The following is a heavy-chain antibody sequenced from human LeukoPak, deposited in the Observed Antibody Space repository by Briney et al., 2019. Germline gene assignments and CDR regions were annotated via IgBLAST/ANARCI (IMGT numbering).Heavy chain of an antibody. Sequence: SETLSLTCAVSGASFTSHYWSWIRQPAGKRLEWLGLMYASGTTNYNPSFKSRVTMSMDTSKNQVSLRLSSVTAADTAVYYCAKVGPTGWFSVNWGQGTLVTVSS. CDR2: MYASGTT. CDR1: GASFTSHY. V-gene: IGHV4-4*07. CDR3: AKVGPTGWFSVN. J-gene: IGHJ1*01. D-gene: IGHD2-15*01.